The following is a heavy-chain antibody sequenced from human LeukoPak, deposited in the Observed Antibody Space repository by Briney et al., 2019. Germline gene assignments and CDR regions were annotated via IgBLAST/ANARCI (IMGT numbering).Heavy chain of an antibody. D-gene: IGHD5-24*01. J-gene: IGHJ4*02. V-gene: IGHV1-69*13. CDR1: GGTFSSYA. CDR2: IIPIFGTA. Sequence: SVKVSCKASGGTFSSYAISWVRQAPGQGLEWMGGIIPIFGTANYAQKFQGRVTNTADESTSTAYMELSSLRSEDTAVYYCARDLAGGDGYNWVYWGQGTLVTVSS. CDR3: ARDLAGGDGYNWVY.